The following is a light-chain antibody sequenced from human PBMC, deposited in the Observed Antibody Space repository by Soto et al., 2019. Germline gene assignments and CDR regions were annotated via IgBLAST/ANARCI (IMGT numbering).Light chain of an antibody. CDR2: EVS. CDR3: CSSAGSNSFYV. J-gene: IGLJ1*01. CDR1: SSDVGSYNL. Sequence: QSALTQPASVSGSPGQSITISCTGTSSDVGSYNLVSWYQQHPGKAPKLMISEVSKRPSGVSDRFSGSKSGNTASLTVSGLQAEDEADYYCCSSAGSNSFYVFGTGTKLTVL. V-gene: IGLV2-23*02.